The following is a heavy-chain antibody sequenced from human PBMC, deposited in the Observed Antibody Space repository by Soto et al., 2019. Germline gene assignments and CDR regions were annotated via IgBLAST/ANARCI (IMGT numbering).Heavy chain of an antibody. CDR2: IYYSGST. Sequence: QLQLQESGPGLVKPSETLSLTCTVSGGSISSSSYYWGWIRQPPGKGLEWIGSIYYSGSTYYNPSLKSRVTISVDTSKNQFSLKLSSVTAADTAVYYCARLGGRVAAAGTPFDWGQGTLVTVSS. J-gene: IGHJ4*02. D-gene: IGHD6-13*01. CDR1: GGSISSSSYY. V-gene: IGHV4-39*01. CDR3: ARLGGRVAAAGTPFD.